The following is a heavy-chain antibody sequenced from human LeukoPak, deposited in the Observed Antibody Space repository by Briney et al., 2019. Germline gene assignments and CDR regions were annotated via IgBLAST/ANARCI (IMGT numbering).Heavy chain of an antibody. D-gene: IGHD3-22*01. Sequence: PGGSLRLSCAASGFTFSSYAMHWVRQAPGKGLEWVAVISYDGSNKYYADSVKGRFTISRDNSKNTLYLQMNSLRAEDTAVYYCARGSNYYDSSGYLFDYWGQGTLVTVSS. CDR3: ARGSNYYDSSGYLFDY. V-gene: IGHV3-30-3*01. CDR2: ISYDGSNK. J-gene: IGHJ4*02. CDR1: GFTFSSYA.